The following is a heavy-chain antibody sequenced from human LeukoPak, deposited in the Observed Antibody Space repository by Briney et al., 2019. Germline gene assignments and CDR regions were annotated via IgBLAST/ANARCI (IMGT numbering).Heavy chain of an antibody. CDR3: ARGGNYSYGY. CDR2: IYSSGST. Sequence: PSETLSLTCSVSGGSISRDSWSWIRQPAGKGLEWIGRIYSSGSTYYSPSLKSRVTMSADTSKNQFSLKLSSVTAADTAVYYCARGGNYSYGYWGQGTLVTVSS. J-gene: IGHJ4*02. D-gene: IGHD3-16*01. V-gene: IGHV4-4*07. CDR1: GGSISRDS.